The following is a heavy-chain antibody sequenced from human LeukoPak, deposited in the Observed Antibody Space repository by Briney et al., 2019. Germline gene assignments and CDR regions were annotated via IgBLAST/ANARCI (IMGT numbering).Heavy chain of an antibody. CDR1: GFTFSSYA. Sequence: GGSLRLSCAASGFTFSSYAMHWVRQAPGKGLEWVSFTSSSSTYIYYADSVKGRFTISRDNAKNSLYLQMNSLRVEDTAVYYCARVGEGYFDYWGQGTLVTVSS. J-gene: IGHJ4*02. CDR2: TSSSSTYI. CDR3: ARVGEGYFDY. D-gene: IGHD1-26*01. V-gene: IGHV3-21*01.